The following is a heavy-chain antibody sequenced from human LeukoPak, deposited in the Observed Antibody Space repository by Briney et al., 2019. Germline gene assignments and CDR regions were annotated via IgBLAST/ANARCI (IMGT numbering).Heavy chain of an antibody. CDR2: INSDGINT. CDR3: AKEDGYYYYYYMDV. Sequence: GGSLRLSCAASGFTFSNYWMHWVRQAPGKGLVWVSRINSDGINTSYADSVKGRFTISRDNAKNTLNLQMNSLRAEDTAVYYCAKEDGYYYYYYMDVWGKGTTVTVSS. D-gene: IGHD5-24*01. V-gene: IGHV3-74*01. J-gene: IGHJ6*03. CDR1: GFTFSNYW.